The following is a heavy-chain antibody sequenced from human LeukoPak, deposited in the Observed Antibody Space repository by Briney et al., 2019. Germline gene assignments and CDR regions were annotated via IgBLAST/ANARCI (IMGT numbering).Heavy chain of an antibody. V-gene: IGHV4-4*07. CDR1: GGSIGRYS. Sequence: KPSETLSLTCTVSGGSIGRYSWGWIRQPAGKGLEWIGRVYTSGSTNYNPSLKSRVTMSVDTSKNQFSLKLNSVTAADTAVYYCAGGAWFDPWGQGTLVTVSS. CDR3: AGGAWFDP. J-gene: IGHJ5*02. CDR2: VYTSGST.